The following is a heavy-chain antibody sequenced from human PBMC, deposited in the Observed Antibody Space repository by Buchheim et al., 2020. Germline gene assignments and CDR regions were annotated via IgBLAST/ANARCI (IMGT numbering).Heavy chain of an antibody. V-gene: IGHV1-8*01. D-gene: IGHD2-8*01. J-gene: IGHJ4*02. CDR2: MNPNSGNT. CDR1: GYPFIEFY. CDR3: ARAGGYCINGVCYSAAAHFDS. Sequence: QVQLVQSGAEVKKPGASVKVSCKASGYPFIEFYLFWVRQASGQGLEWMGWMNPNSGNTGYAQNFQGRVTMTRNTSISTAYMEVSSLRSEDTAVYYCARAGGYCINGVCYSAAAHFDSWGQGTL.